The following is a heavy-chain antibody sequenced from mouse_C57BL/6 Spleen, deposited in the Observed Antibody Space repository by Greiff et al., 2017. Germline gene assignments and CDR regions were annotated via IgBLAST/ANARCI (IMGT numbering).Heavy chain of an antibody. D-gene: IGHD1-1*01. J-gene: IGHJ4*01. CDR3: ARPDYYGSSYDYAMDY. V-gene: IGHV5-6*01. CDR1: GFTFSSYG. CDR2: ISSGGSYT. Sequence: EVQLVESGGDLVKPGGSLKLSCAASGFTFSSYGMSWVRQTPDKRLEWVATISSGGSYTYYPDSVKGRFPISRDNAKNTLYLQMSSLKSEDTAMYYCARPDYYGSSYDYAMDYWGQGTSVTVSS.